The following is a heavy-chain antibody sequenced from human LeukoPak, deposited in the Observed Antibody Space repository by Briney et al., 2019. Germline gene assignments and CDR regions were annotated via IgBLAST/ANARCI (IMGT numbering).Heavy chain of an antibody. CDR3: ARRTSSSWYWGWFDP. J-gene: IGHJ5*02. V-gene: IGHV4-34*01. D-gene: IGHD6-13*01. Sequence: PSETLSLTCAVYGGSFSGYYWSWIRQPPGKGLEWIGEINHSGSTNYNPSLKSRVTISVDTSKNQFSLKLSSVTAADTAVYYCARRTSSSWYWGWFDPWGQGTLVTVSS. CDR2: INHSGST. CDR1: GGSFSGYY.